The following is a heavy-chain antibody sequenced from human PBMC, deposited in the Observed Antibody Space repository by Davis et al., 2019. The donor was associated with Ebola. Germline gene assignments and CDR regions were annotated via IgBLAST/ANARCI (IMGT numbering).Heavy chain of an antibody. D-gene: IGHD1-7*01. CDR3: ARMELRGDSGSAFDI. CDR2: ISSDSDYI. V-gene: IGHV3-21*01. CDR1: GFTFSTYS. Sequence: GGSLRLSCAVSGFTFSTYSMSWVRQAPGKGLEWVSSISSDSDYIYYADSVKGRFTISRDNSKNTLYLQMNSLRPEDTALYYCARMELRGDSGSAFDIWGQGTMVTVSS. J-gene: IGHJ3*02.